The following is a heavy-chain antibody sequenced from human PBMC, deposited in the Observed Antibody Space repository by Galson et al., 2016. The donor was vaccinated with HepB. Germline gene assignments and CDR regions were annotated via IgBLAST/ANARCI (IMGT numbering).Heavy chain of an antibody. D-gene: IGHD3-22*01. CDR3: AKDGGLQRNCLITVSSWYFDN. CDR1: GFTFRRYA. J-gene: IGHJ4*02. CDR2: ISYDGSNE. V-gene: IGHV3-30*18. Sequence: SLRLSCAVSGFTFRRYAMHWFRQAPGKGLEWVAVISYDGSNEYYADSVRGRFTISRDNSMDTLYLQMNSLRTDDTAVYYCAKDGGLQRNCLITVSSWYFDNWGQGSLVTVAS.